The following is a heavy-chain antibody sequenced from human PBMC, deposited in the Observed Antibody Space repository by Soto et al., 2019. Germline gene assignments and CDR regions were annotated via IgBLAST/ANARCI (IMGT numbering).Heavy chain of an antibody. V-gene: IGHV1-69*12. CDR3: ARDSGDYYDSSGQPSFNY. D-gene: IGHD3-22*01. CDR2: IIPIFGTA. J-gene: IGHJ4*02. Sequence: VQLVQSGAEVKKPGSSVKVSCKASGGTFSNYVISWVRQAPGQGLEWVGRIIPIFGTANYAQKFQDRVTITVDESTSTAYMELSSLRSEDTAVYYCARDSGDYYDSSGQPSFNYWGQGTLVTVSS. CDR1: GGTFSNYV.